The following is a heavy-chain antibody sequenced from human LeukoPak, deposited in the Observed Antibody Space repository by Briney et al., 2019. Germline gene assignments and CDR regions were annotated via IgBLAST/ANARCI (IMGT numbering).Heavy chain of an antibody. V-gene: IGHV4-39*07. CDR3: ARGFSLDY. D-gene: IGHD3-16*01. CDR2: IYYSGST. Sequence: SETLSLTCTVSGGSISSSSYYWGWIRQPPGKGLEWIGSIYYSGSTYYNPSLKSRVTISVDTSKNQFSLKLSSVTAADTAVYYCARGFSLDYWGQGTLVTVSS. CDR1: GGSISSSSYY. J-gene: IGHJ4*02.